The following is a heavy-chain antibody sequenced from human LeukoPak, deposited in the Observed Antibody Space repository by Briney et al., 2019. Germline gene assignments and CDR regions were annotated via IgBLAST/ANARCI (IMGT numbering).Heavy chain of an antibody. D-gene: IGHD6-13*01. J-gene: IGHJ1*01. CDR1: GGTFSSYT. Sequence: AAVKVSCKASGGTFSSYTISWVRQAPGQGLEWMGRIIPILGIANYAQKFQGRVTITADKSTSTAYMELSSLRSEDTAVYYCARMYGQQLVRKEYFQHWGQGTLVTVSS. CDR2: IIPILGIA. V-gene: IGHV1-69*02. CDR3: ARMYGQQLVRKEYFQH.